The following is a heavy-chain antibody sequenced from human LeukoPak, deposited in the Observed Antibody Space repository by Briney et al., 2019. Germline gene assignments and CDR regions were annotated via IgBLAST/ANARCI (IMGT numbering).Heavy chain of an antibody. CDR2: ISYSGSP. V-gene: IGHV4-31*03. Sequence: PSQTLSLTCTVSGAPISSGGYYWSWIRQHPGKGLEWIGYISYSGSPYYNPSLKSRVTISVDTSRNQFSPKLSSVTAADTAVYYCARGPHCSSTSCYSEYFHHWGQGTLVTVSS. CDR3: ARGPHCSSTSCYSEYFHH. CDR1: GAPISSGGYY. D-gene: IGHD2-2*01. J-gene: IGHJ1*01.